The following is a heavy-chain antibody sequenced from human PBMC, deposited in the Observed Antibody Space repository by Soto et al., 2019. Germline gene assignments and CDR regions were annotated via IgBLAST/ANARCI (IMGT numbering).Heavy chain of an antibody. CDR2: ITYTGDTT. Sequence: DVYLLESGGTLVQPGGSLRLSCAASGFDFSSYAMTWVRQAPGKGLEWVSGITYTGDTTYYADSVKGRFTISRDNYRNTQYLQMNSLRADDTAMYFCAKDWPGTSSVTSDYWGQGTLVTVSS. D-gene: IGHD4-17*01. J-gene: IGHJ4*02. CDR3: AKDWPGTSSVTSDY. CDR1: GFDFSSYA. V-gene: IGHV3-23*01.